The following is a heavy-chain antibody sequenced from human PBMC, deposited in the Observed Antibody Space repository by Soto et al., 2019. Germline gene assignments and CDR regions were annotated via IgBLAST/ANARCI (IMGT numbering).Heavy chain of an antibody. D-gene: IGHD1-26*01. CDR1: GYSISNCDW. J-gene: IGHJ4*02. V-gene: IGHV4-4*02. Sequence: PSETLSLPCFVPGYSISNCDWWSWVRQPPGKGPEWIGEIHHTGTTNYNSSVASRVTISLDKSKNHFSLQLRSVTAADTAAYYCATRNYSASPRWGPGILVTVSS. CDR2: IHHTGTT. CDR3: ATRNYSASPR.